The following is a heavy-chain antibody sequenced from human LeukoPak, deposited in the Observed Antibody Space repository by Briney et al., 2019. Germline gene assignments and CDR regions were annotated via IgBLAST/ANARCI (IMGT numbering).Heavy chain of an antibody. D-gene: IGHD5-12*01. V-gene: IGHV3-11*01. J-gene: IGHJ4*02. CDR3: ARSYSGYDRYFDY. CDR1: GFTFSDYY. Sequence: PGGSLRLSCAASGFTFSDYYMSWIRKAPGKGLEWVSYISSSGSTIYYADSVKGRFTISRDNAKNSLYLQMNSLRAEDTAVYYCARSYSGYDRYFDYWGQGTLVTVSS. CDR2: ISSSGSTI.